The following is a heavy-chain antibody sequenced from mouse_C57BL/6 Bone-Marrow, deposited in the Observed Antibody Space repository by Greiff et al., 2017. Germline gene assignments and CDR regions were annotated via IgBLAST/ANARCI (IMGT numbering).Heavy chain of an antibody. CDR2: IYPGDGDT. J-gene: IGHJ2*01. D-gene: IGHD1-1*01. Sequence: QVQLKQSGPELVKPGASVKISCKASGYAFSSSWMNWVKQRPGKGLEWIGRIYPGDGDTNYNGKFKGKATLTADKSSSTAYMQLSSLTSEDSAVYFCARCTTVVANGYYFDYWGQGTTLTVSS. CDR1: GYAFSSSW. V-gene: IGHV1-82*01. CDR3: ARCTTVVANGYYFDY.